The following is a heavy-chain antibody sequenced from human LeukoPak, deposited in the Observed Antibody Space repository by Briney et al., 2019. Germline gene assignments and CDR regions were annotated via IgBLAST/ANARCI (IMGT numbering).Heavy chain of an antibody. D-gene: IGHD1-26*01. V-gene: IGHV3-30*03. CDR2: ISYDGSNK. CDR3: ARLGGSHFDY. Sequence: GGSLRLSCAASRFTFSNYGMHWVRQAPGKGLEWVAVISYDGSNKYYADSVKGRFTISRDNSKSTMYLQMSGLRAEDTAVYYCARLGGSHFDYWGEGTLVTVSS. CDR1: RFTFSNYG. J-gene: IGHJ4*02.